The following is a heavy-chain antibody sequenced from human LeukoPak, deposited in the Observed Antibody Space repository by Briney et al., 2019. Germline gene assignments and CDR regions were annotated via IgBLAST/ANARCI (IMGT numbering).Heavy chain of an antibody. V-gene: IGHV3-23*01. CDR1: GFTFSSYA. CDR2: ISGSGGST. J-gene: IGHJ4*02. CDR3: ARADSNWHLYYFDY. D-gene: IGHD6-13*01. Sequence: GGSLRLSCAASGFTFSSYAVNWVRQAPGKGLEWASGISGSGGSTYYADSVKGRFTISRDNSKNTLYVQMNSLRAEDTAVYYCARADSNWHLYYFDYWGQGALVTVSS.